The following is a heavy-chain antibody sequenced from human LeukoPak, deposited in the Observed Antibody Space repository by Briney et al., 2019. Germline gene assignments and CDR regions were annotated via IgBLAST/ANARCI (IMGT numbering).Heavy chain of an antibody. CDR1: GGTFSSYA. CDR2: IIPIFGTA. J-gene: IGHJ4*02. Sequence: SVKGSCKASGGTFSSYAISWVRQAPGQGLEWMGGIIPIFGTANYAQKFQGRVTITADESTSTAYMELSSLRSEDTAVYYCARAYGWRRDYFDYWGQGTLVTVSS. D-gene: IGHD3-10*01. V-gene: IGHV1-69*01. CDR3: ARAYGWRRDYFDY.